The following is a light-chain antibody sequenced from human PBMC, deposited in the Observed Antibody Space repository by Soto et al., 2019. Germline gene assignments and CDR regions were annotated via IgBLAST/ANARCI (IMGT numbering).Light chain of an antibody. Sequence: EIVLTQSPGTLSLSPGERATLSCRASQSVSSSYLAWYQQQPGQAPRLLIYGASSRATGIPDRLSGSGSGTDFTLTSSRREPEDFAVYYCQQYGSSPITFGGGTKVETK. CDR1: QSVSSSY. CDR3: QQYGSSPIT. J-gene: IGKJ4*01. V-gene: IGKV3-20*01. CDR2: GAS.